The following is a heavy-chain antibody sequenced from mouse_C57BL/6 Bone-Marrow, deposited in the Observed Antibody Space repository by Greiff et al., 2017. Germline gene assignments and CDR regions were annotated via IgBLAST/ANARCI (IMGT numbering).Heavy chain of an antibody. CDR3: AREGFITTMDY. V-gene: IGHV1-69*01. CDR1: GYTFTSYW. Sequence: QVQLQQPGAELVMPGASVKLSCKASGYTFTSYWMHWVKQRPGQGLEWIGEIDPSDSYTNYNQKFKGKSTLTVDKSSSTAYMQLSSLTSEDSAVYYCAREGFITTMDYGGQGTSVTVSS. J-gene: IGHJ4*01. CDR2: IDPSDSYT. D-gene: IGHD1-1*01.